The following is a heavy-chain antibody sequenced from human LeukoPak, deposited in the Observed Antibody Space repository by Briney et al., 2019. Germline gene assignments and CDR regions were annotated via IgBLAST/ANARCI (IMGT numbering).Heavy chain of an antibody. V-gene: IGHV1-18*01. D-gene: IGHD3-3*01. CDR1: GYTFTSYG. CDR2: ISAYNGNT. Sequence: ASVKVSCKASGYTFTSYGISWVRQAPGQGLEWMGWISAYNGNTNYAQKLQGRVTMTTDTSTSTAYMELRSLRSDDTAVYYCARGHDFWSGYYSDFDYWGQGTLVTVSS. J-gene: IGHJ4*02. CDR3: ARGHDFWSGYYSDFDY.